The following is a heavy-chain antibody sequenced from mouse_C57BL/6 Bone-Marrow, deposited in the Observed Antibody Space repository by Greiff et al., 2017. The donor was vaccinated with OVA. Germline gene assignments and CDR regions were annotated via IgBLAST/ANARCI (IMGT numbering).Heavy chain of an antibody. J-gene: IGHJ2*01. V-gene: IGHV1-26*01. CDR2: INPNNGGT. D-gene: IGHD6-1*01. Sequence: EVQLQQSGPELVKPRASVKISCKASGYTFTDYYMNWVKQSHGKSLERIGDINPNNGGTSYNQKFKGKATLTVDQSSSTAYMQLNSLTSEDSAVYYCKRRVWYFDYWGQGTTLTVSS. CDR3: KRRVWYFDY. CDR1: GYTFTDYY.